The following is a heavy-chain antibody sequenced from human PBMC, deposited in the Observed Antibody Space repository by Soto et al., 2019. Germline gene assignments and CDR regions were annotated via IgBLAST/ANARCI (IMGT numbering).Heavy chain of an antibody. CDR1: GGSFSDYY. V-gene: IGHV4-34*01. Sequence: PSETLSLTCVVYGGSFSDYYWSWIRQPPGKGLEWIGSIYYSGSTYYNPSLKSRVTISVDTSKNQFSLKLSSVTAADTAVYYCARLFPRVVPAAIYFDYWGQGTLVTVSS. J-gene: IGHJ4*02. D-gene: IGHD2-2*01. CDR3: ARLFPRVVPAAIYFDY. CDR2: IYYSGST.